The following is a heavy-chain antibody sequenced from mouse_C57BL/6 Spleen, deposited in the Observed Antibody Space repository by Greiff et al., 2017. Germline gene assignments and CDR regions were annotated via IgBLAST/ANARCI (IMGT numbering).Heavy chain of an antibody. CDR1: GYTFTDYY. J-gene: IGHJ3*01. CDR2: INPNNGGT. D-gene: IGHD1-1*01. V-gene: IGHV1-26*01. CDR3: ARRDYGFAY. Sequence: EVQLQQSGPELVKPGASVKISCKASGYTFTDYYMNWVKQSHGKSLEWIGDINPNNGGTSYNQKFKGKATLTVEKSSSTAYMELRSLTSEDSAVYYCARRDYGFAYWGQGTLVTVSA.